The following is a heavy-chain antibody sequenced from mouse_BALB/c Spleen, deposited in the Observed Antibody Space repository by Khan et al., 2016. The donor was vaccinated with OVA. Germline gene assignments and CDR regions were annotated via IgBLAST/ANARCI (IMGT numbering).Heavy chain of an antibody. CDR3: ARCYFGNYEVAY. Sequence: QVQLQQPGAELVKPGASVKLSCKTSGYTFTNYWIQWVKQRPGQGLGWLGEIFPGTGTTYYNENFKAKATLPIDTSSSTAYLHLSSLTSADSAVXFCARCYFGNYEVAYWGQGTLVTVSA. CDR1: GYTFTNYW. J-gene: IGHJ3*01. D-gene: IGHD2-1*01. CDR2: IFPGTGTT. V-gene: IGHV1S132*01.